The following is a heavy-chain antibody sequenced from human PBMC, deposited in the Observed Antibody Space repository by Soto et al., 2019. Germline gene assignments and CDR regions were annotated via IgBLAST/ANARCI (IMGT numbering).Heavy chain of an antibody. Sequence: ASVKVSCKVSGYTLTELSMHWVRQAPGKGLEWMGGFDPEDGETIYAQKFQGRVTMTEDTSTDTAYMELSSLRSEDTAVYYCATDPYMITFGGTAFDIWGQGTMVTVSS. CDR2: FDPEDGET. D-gene: IGHD3-16*01. V-gene: IGHV1-24*01. J-gene: IGHJ3*02. CDR3: ATDPYMITFGGTAFDI. CDR1: GYTLTELS.